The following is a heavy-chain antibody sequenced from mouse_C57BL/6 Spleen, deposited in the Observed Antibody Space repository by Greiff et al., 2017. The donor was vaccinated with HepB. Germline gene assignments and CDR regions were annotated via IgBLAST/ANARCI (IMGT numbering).Heavy chain of an antibody. D-gene: IGHD2-4*01. CDR3: ARVGIYYDYELDY. V-gene: IGHV3-6*01. CDR1: GYSITSGYY. CDR2: ISYDGSN. J-gene: IGHJ2*01. Sequence: EVKLQESGPGLVKPSQSLSLTCSVTGYSITSGYYWNWIRQFPGNKLEWMGYISYDGSNNYNPSLKNRISITRDTSKNQFFLKLNSVTTEDTATYYCARVGIYYDYELDYWGQGTTLTVSS.